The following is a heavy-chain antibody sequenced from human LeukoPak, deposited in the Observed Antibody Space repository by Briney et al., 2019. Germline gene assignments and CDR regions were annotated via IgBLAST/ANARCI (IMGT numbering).Heavy chain of an antibody. V-gene: IGHV4-39*01. CDR1: GGSIRSSTYY. J-gene: IGHJ6*03. D-gene: IGHD6-6*01. Sequence: SETLSLTCTVSGGSIRSSTYYWGWIRQPPGKGLEWIGNIYYSGSACYNPSLKSRVTISVNTSKNQFSLKLSSVTAADTAVYYCARRSAIDYYIDVWGRGTTVTVSS. CDR3: ARRSAIDYYIDV. CDR2: IYYSGSA.